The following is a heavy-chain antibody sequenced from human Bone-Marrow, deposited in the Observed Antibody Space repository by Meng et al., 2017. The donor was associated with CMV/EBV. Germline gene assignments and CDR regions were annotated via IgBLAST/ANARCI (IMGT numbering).Heavy chain of an antibody. Sequence: GGSLRLSCKVSGFSVGISHMNWVRQAPGKGLEWVSVICSGDTTHYADSVKGRFIISRDNSMNTLYLQMDSLRAEDTAVYYCVVGHDSRKVAYWGQGTRVTVSS. J-gene: IGHJ4*02. V-gene: IGHV3-53*01. CDR3: VVGHDSRKVAY. D-gene: IGHD2-15*01. CDR2: ICSGDTT. CDR1: GFSVGISH.